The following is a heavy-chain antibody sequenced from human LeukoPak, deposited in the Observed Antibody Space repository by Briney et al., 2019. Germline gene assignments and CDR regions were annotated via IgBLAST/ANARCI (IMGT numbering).Heavy chain of an antibody. CDR1: GDSISTYY. Sequence: SETLSLTCTVSGDSISTYYLSWIRQPAGKALEWIGRIYAGGSTNYNPSRESRVTMSMDTSKKQFSLKLRSVTAADTAVYYCARDRGLSGEVLFDPWGQGTLVTVSS. CDR3: ARDRGLSGEVLFDP. CDR2: IYAGGST. V-gene: IGHV4-4*07. D-gene: IGHD3-10*01. J-gene: IGHJ5*02.